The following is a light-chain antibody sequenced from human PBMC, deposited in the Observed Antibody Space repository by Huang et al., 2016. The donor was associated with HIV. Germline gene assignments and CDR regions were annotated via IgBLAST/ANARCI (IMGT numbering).Light chain of an antibody. CDR1: QSISSY. CDR3: QQSYSTPWT. CDR2: AAY. V-gene: IGKV1-39*01. Sequence: DIQMTQSPSSLSASVGDGVTITCRASQSISSYLNWYQQKPGKAPKLLIYAAYSLQSGVPSRFSGSGSGTDFTLTISSLQPEDFATYYCQQSYSTPWTFGQGTKVEIK. J-gene: IGKJ1*01.